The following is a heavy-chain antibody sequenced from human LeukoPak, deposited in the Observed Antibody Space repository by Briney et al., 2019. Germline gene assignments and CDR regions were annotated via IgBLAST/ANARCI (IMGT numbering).Heavy chain of an antibody. Sequence: GGSLRLSCAASGFTFSTYSMNWVRQAPGKGLEWVSFISSSSSYIYYADSLKGRFTISRDNAKNSLYLQMNSLRAEDTAVYYCAVEFRYSSGWYYFDYWGQGTPVTVSS. CDR1: GFTFSTYS. D-gene: IGHD6-19*01. V-gene: IGHV3-21*01. CDR2: ISSSSSYI. J-gene: IGHJ4*02. CDR3: AVEFRYSSGWYYFDY.